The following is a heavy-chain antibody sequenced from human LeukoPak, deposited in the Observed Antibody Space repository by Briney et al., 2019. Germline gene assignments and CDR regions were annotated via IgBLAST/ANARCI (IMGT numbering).Heavy chain of an antibody. CDR3: AKDTNPSSTYHSHCDY. CDR1: GFTFSRHG. V-gene: IGHV3-33*06. J-gene: IGHJ4*02. D-gene: IGHD6-13*01. CDR2: ILNDGSNE. Sequence: GGSLRLSCAASGFTFSRHGMHWVRQAPGKGLEWVTLILNDGSNEYYADSVKGRFTISRDNSKNTLYLQMNSLRVEDTGVYYCAKDTNPSSTYHSHCDYWGQGTLVTVSS.